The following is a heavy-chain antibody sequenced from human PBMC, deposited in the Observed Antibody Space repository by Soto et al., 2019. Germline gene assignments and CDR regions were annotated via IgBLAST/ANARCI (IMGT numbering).Heavy chain of an antibody. CDR1: GGTFSSYA. D-gene: IGHD4-17*01. CDR2: IIPIFGTA. J-gene: IGHJ4*02. Sequence: SVKVSCKASGGTFSSYAISWVRQAPGQGLEWTGGIIPIFGTANYAQKFQGRVTITADKSTSTAYMELSSLRSEDTAVYYCARKKMTTVTFFDYWGQGTLVTVSS. CDR3: ARKKMTTVTFFDY. V-gene: IGHV1-69*06.